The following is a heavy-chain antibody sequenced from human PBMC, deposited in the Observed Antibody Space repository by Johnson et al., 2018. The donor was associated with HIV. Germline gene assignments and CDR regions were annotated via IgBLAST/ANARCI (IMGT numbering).Heavy chain of an antibody. CDR3: ASSRVGYCSSMNCYGLDI. V-gene: IGHV3-33*01. D-gene: IGHD2-2*01. CDR1: GFTFSAYG. J-gene: IGHJ3*02. CDR2: IWHDGNDK. Sequence: QLVESGGGVVQPGMSLRLSCSASGFTFSAYGMHWVRQAPGKGLEWVALIWHDGNDKYYADSVTGRFTISRDNSKATLYLQMDSLRAEDTAVYYCASSRVGYCSSMNCYGLDIWGQGTMVTVSS.